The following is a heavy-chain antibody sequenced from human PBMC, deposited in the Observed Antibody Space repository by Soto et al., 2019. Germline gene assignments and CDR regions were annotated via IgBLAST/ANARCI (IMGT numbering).Heavy chain of an antibody. CDR3: SSFLPPFYP. Sequence: QVQLVQSGAEVKKPGASVKVSCKASGYTFTSYGIGWVRQAPGQGLEWMGWINAYNGNTNYAQKPKGRVTMTTDTSTSTAYMELRSLRSDDTAVYYRSSFLPPFYPWGQGTLVTVSS. CDR1: GYTFTSYG. V-gene: IGHV1-18*01. J-gene: IGHJ5*02. CDR2: INAYNGNT.